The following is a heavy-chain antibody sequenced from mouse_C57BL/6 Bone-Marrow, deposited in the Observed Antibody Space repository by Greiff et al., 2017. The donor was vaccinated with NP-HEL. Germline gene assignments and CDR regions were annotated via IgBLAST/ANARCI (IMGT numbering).Heavy chain of an antibody. V-gene: IGHV5-12*01. Sequence: EVKLVESGGGLVQPGGSLKLSCAASGFTFSDYYMYWVRQTPEKRLEWVAYISNGGGSTYYPDTVKGRFTISRDNAKNTLYLQMSRLKSEDTAMYYCARSPYYDSFDYWGQGTTLTVSS. CDR1: GFTFSDYY. J-gene: IGHJ2*01. CDR2: ISNGGGST. D-gene: IGHD2-4*01. CDR3: ARSPYYDSFDY.